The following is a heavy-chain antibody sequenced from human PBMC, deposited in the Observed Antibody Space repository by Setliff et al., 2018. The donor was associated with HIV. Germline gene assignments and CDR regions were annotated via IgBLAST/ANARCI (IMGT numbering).Heavy chain of an antibody. CDR1: GYTFVDDG. Sequence: ASVKVSCKASGYTFVDDGITWVRQAPGQGLEWMGWISAYNGNTNYAQKLQGRLTMTEDTSTDTAYMELSSLRSDDTAMYYCATDPGYSSTWYSESFQHWGQGTVVTVSS. V-gene: IGHV1-18*01. CDR3: ATDPGYSSTWYSESFQH. J-gene: IGHJ1*01. D-gene: IGHD6-13*01. CDR2: ISAYNGNT.